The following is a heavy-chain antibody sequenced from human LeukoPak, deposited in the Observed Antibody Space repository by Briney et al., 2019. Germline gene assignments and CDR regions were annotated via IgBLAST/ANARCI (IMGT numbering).Heavy chain of an antibody. J-gene: IGHJ4*02. V-gene: IGHV3-23*01. Sequence: GGSLRLSCAASGFTFSSYALSWVRQAPGKGLEGGSAISGSGGTTFYADSVKGRFTISRDNSKNTLYLQMNSLRAEDTAVYYCAKAQLSTVTDLDYWGQGTLVTVSS. CDR3: AKAQLSTVTDLDY. CDR1: GFTFSSYA. CDR2: ISGSGGTT. D-gene: IGHD4-17*01.